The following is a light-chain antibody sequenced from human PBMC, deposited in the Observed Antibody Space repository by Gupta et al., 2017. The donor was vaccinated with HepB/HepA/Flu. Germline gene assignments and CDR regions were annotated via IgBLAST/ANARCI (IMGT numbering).Light chain of an antibody. CDR3: QQSYSWPRT. CDR1: QSVSSY. Sequence: EIVLTHSPATLSLSPGERATLSCRASQSVSSYLAWYQQKPGQAPRLLIYDASNRATDIPARFSGSESGTDFTLTISSLEPEDFAVYYCQQSYSWPRTFGQGTKLVIK. V-gene: IGKV3-11*01. J-gene: IGKJ2*01. CDR2: DAS.